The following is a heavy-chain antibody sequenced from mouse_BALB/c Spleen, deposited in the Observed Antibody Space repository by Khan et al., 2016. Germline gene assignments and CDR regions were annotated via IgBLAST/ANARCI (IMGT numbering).Heavy chain of an antibody. CDR3: ARGAY. CDR1: GYTFSRYW. J-gene: IGHJ3*01. CDR2: ILPGPGCP. V-gene: IGHV1-9*01. Sequence: QVQLKESGAELMKPGASVKLSCTATGYTFSRYWIEWVKPRPGHGLEWIGEILPGPGCPKYHQKLKGKATFTAETSSNTAYIQLSILTSEDSAVYYCARGAYWGRGTLVTVSA.